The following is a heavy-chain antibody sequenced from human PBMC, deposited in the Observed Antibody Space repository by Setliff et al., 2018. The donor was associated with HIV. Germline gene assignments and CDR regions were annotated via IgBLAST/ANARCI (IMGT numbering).Heavy chain of an antibody. J-gene: IGHJ4*02. CDR1: GFTVTDNY. CDR2: IYRDGAT. D-gene: IGHD4-17*01. CDR3: ARGRIGYGDYFQ. Sequence: PGGSLRLSCVVSGFTVTDNYMSWVRQAPGKGLEWLSVIYRDGATYYKDSVKGRFTISRDISKNILSLQMNSLRDEDTAVYYCARGRIGYGDYFQWGQGTLVTVSS. V-gene: IGHV3-53*01.